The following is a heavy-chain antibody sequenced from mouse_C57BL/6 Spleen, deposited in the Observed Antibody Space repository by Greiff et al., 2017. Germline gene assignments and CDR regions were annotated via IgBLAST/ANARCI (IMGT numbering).Heavy chain of an antibody. CDR3: ARGYLYGSSFSFAY. J-gene: IGHJ3*01. CDR2: INPNNGGT. D-gene: IGHD1-1*01. CDR1: GYTFTDYN. Sequence: EVQLQQSGPELVKPGASVKIPCKASGYTFTDYNMDWVKQSHGKSLEWIGDINPNNGGTIYNQKFKGKATLTVDKSSSTAYMELRSLTSEDTAVYYCARGYLYGSSFSFAYWGQGTLVTVSA. V-gene: IGHV1-18*01.